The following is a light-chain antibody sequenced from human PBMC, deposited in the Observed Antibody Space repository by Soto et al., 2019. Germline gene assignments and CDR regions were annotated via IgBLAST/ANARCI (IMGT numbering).Light chain of an antibody. V-gene: IGKV1-5*03. CDR3: QQHEAYPLT. Sequence: DIQMTQSPSTLSASIGDRVTITCRASQNINVWLAWYQQKPGKAPKFLIYQASTLQSGVPSRFSGSGSGTEFTLTISSLQPDDFATYYCQQHEAYPLTFGQGTKVEIK. CDR1: QNINVW. J-gene: IGKJ1*01. CDR2: QAS.